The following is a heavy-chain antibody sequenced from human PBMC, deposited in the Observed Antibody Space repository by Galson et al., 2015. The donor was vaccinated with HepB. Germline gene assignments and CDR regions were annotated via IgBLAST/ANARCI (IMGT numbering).Heavy chain of an antibody. CDR3: ARDLGYSGSYYGWDY. V-gene: IGHV1-18*01. J-gene: IGHJ4*02. D-gene: IGHD1-26*01. CDR2: ISAYSGNT. Sequence: SVKVSCKASGYTFTSYGISWVRQAPGQGLEWMGWISAYSGNTNYAQKLQGRVTMTTDTSTSTAYMELRSLRSDDTAVYYCARDLGYSGSYYGWDYWGQGTLVTVSS. CDR1: GYTFTSYG.